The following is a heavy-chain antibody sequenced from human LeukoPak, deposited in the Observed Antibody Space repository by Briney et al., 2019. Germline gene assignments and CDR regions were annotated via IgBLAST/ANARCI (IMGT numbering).Heavy chain of an antibody. CDR1: GYTFTGYY. CDR2: INPNSGGT. CDR3: ARGSLVRYNWNYAAIDY. J-gene: IGHJ4*02. Sequence: ASVKVFCKASGYTFTGYYMHWVRQAPGQGLEWMGWINPNSGGTNYAQKFQGRVTMTRDTSISTAYMELSRLRSDDTAVYYCARGSLVRYNWNYAAIDYWGQGTLVTVSS. V-gene: IGHV1-2*02. D-gene: IGHD1-7*01.